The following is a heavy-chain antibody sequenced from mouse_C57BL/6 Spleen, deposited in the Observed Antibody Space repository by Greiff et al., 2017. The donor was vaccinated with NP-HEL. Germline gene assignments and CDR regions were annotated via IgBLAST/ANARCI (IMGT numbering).Heavy chain of an antibody. Sequence: QVQLKQSGAELARPGASVKMSCKASGYTFTSYTMHWVKQRPGQGLEWIGYINPSSGYTKYNQKFKDKATVTADKSSSTAYMQLSSLTSEDSAVYYCARGGVTSYYAMDYWGQGTSVTVSS. CDR2: INPSSGYT. D-gene: IGHD2-5*01. CDR1: GYTFTSYT. J-gene: IGHJ4*01. CDR3: ARGGVTSYYAMDY. V-gene: IGHV1-4*01.